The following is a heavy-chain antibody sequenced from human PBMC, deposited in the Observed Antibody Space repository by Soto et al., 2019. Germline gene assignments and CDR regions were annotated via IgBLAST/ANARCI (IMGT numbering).Heavy chain of an antibody. CDR2: IYYSGST. V-gene: IGHV4-31*03. CDR1: GGSISSGGYY. Sequence: PSETLSLTCTVSGGSISSGGYYWSWIRQYPGKGLEWIGYIYYSGSTYYNPSLKSRVTISVDTSNNQFSLKLSFVTAADTAVYNCAREEVAYYDSGSYNWFDPWGQGTLVTVSS. D-gene: IGHD3-10*01. J-gene: IGHJ5*02. CDR3: AREEVAYYDSGSYNWFDP.